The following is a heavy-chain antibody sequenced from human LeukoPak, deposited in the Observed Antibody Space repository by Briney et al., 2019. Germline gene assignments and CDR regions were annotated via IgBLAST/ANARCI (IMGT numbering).Heavy chain of an antibody. CDR1: GLSVSSSF. V-gene: IGHV3-23*01. D-gene: IGHD6-13*01. J-gene: IGHJ4*02. CDR2: ISGSGGST. CDR3: AHISSSWPDY. Sequence: PGGSLRLSCAASGLSVSSSFMSWVRQTPGKGLEWVSAISGSGGSTYYADSVKGRFTISRDNSKNTLYLQMNSLRAEDTAVYYCAHISSSWPDYWGQGTLVTVSS.